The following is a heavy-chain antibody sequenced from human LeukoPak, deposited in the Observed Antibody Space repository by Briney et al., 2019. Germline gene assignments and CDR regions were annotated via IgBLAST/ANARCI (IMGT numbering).Heavy chain of an antibody. Sequence: GGSLRLSCAASGFTFSSYWMHWVRQAPGKGLVWVSRINSDGSSTSYADSVKGRFTISRDNAKNTLYLQMNSLRAEDTAVYYCAKDSSSWYYFDYWGQGTLVTVSS. J-gene: IGHJ4*02. CDR3: AKDSSSWYYFDY. CDR2: INSDGSST. V-gene: IGHV3-74*01. D-gene: IGHD6-13*01. CDR1: GFTFSSYW.